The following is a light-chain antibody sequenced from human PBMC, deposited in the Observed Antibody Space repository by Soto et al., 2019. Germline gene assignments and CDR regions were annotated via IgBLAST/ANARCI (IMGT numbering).Light chain of an antibody. V-gene: IGKV3-20*01. CDR1: QTFSNSF. CDR3: QQCGSSST. Sequence: EIVLTQSPGTLSLSPRERSSVSCGASQTFSNSFLSWFQQIPGQAPRLLIYGASMRATGIPDRFSGSGSGTDFTLTISRLEPEDFAVYYCQQCGSSSTFGQGTRLEIK. CDR2: GAS. J-gene: IGKJ5*01.